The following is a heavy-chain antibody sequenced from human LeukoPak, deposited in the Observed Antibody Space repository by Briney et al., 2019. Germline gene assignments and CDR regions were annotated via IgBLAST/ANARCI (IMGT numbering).Heavy chain of an antibody. CDR1: GFTFSSYS. D-gene: IGHD4-17*01. Sequence: GGSLRLSCAASGFTFSSYSMNWVRQAPGKGLEWVSSIGSSSIYIYYADSVEGRFTISRDNAKNSLYLQMNSLRAEDTAVYYCARGDYGDPRDYYYFGMDVWGQGTTVTVSS. CDR3: ARGDYGDPRDYYYFGMDV. J-gene: IGHJ6*02. V-gene: IGHV3-21*01. CDR2: IGSSSIYI.